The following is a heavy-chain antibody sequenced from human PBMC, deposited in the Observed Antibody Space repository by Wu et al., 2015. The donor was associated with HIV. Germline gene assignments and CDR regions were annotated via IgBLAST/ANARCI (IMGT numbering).Heavy chain of an antibody. V-gene: IGHV4-30-4*01. CDR1: GDSFSSAEYY. D-gene: IGHD3-10*01. CDR2: NYYSGRA. CDR3: AREDTWGVHALDV. Sequence: QVQLQERVPGLVKPSQTLSLTYTVSGDSFSSAEYYWDLDSARPLGEGLQWIGYNYYSGRASYNPSLRGRAVISIDTSKNQFSLRLTSATAADTAIYYCAREDTWGVHALDVWGQGTMVTVSS. J-gene: IGHJ3*01.